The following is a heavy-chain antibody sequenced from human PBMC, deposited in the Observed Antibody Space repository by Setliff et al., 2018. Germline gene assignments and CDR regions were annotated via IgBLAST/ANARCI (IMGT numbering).Heavy chain of an antibody. CDR1: GYTFTGYY. D-gene: IGHD5-18*01. J-gene: IGHJ4*02. V-gene: IGHV1-2*04. Sequence: ASVKVSCKASGYTFTGYYMHWVRQAPGQGLEWMGRINPNSGGTNYAQKFQGWVTMTRDTSISTAYMELSRLRSDDTAVYYCARETTAWGYVDTAMVTFIDQWGQGTLVTVSS. CDR3: ARETTAWGYVDTAMVTFIDQ. CDR2: INPNSGGT.